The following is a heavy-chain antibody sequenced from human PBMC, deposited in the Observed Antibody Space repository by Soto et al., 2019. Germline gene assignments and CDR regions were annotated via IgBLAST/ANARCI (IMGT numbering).Heavy chain of an antibody. CDR2: IWYDGSNK. CDR3: ARDFRTYFMTTPYFDY. J-gene: IGHJ4*02. CDR1: GFTFSSYG. Sequence: GGSLRLSCAASGFTFSSYGMHWVRQAPGKGLEWVAVIWYDGSNKYYADSVKGRFTISRDNSKNTLYLQMNSLRAEDTAVYYCARDFRTYFMTTPYFDYWGQGTLVTVSS. V-gene: IGHV3-33*01. D-gene: IGHD4-17*01.